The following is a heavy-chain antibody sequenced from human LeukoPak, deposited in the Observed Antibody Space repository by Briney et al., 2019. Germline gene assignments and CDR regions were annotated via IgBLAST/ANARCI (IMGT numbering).Heavy chain of an antibody. CDR1: GGSVSSGSYY. D-gene: IGHD3-10*01. V-gene: IGHV4-61*01. J-gene: IGHJ4*02. CDR2: IYYSGST. CDR3: ARASMVRGYYFDY. Sequence: PSETLSLTCTVSGGSVSSGSYYWSWIRQPPGKGLEWIGYIYYSGSTNYNPSLKSRVTISVDTSKNQFSLKLSSVTAADTAVYYCARASMVRGYYFDYWGQGTLVTVSS.